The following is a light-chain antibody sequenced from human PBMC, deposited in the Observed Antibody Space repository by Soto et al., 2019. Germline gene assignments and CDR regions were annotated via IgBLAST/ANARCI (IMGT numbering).Light chain of an antibody. CDR1: SSDVGGYNY. V-gene: IGLV2-14*01. CDR3: SSYTGSSTLYV. CDR2: EVS. Sequence: QSALTQPASVSGSPGQSITISCTGTSSDVGGYNYVSWYKQHPGKAPKLMIFEVSSRPSGVSYRLSGSKSGNTASLTISGLQAEDEADYYCSSYTGSSTLYVFGSGTKLTVL. J-gene: IGLJ1*01.